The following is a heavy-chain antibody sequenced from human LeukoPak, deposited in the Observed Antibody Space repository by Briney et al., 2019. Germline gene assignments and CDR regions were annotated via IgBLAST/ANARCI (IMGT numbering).Heavy chain of an antibody. Sequence: PGGSLRLSCAASGFTFNTYAMSWVRQAPGKGLEWVSGINSPGASTFYADSVKGRVTISRDNSKNTLYLQLNSLRAEDTAVYYCAKAHTRGFMSFDSWGHGTLVTVSS. J-gene: IGHJ4*01. CDR2: INSPGAST. V-gene: IGHV3-23*01. CDR1: GFTFNTYA. CDR3: AKAHTRGFMSFDS. D-gene: IGHD3-16*01.